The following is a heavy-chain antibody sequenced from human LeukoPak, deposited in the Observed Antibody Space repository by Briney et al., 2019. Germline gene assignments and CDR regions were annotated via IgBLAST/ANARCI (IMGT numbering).Heavy chain of an antibody. CDR1: GGSISSGDYY. Sequence: SETLSLTCTVSGGSISSGDYYWSWIRQPPGKGLEWIGYIYYSGTTYYNPSLKSRVTISVDTSKNQFSLKLSSVTAADTAVYYCARTPNYYDSSGYYSWGQGTLVTVSS. J-gene: IGHJ4*02. CDR2: IYYSGTT. D-gene: IGHD3-22*01. CDR3: ARTPNYYDSSGYYS. V-gene: IGHV4-30-4*01.